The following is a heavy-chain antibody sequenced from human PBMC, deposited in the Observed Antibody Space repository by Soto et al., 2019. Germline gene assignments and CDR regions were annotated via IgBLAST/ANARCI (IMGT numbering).Heavy chain of an antibody. J-gene: IGHJ4*02. CDR3: AKAVAGIYYFDY. D-gene: IGHD6-19*01. Sequence: QVQLVESGGGVVQPGRSLRLSCAASGFTFSSYGMHWVRQAPGKGLEWVAVIWYDGSNKYYADSVKGRFTISRDNSKNTLYLQMNSLIAEDTAVYYCAKAVAGIYYFDYWGQGTLVTVSS. CDR2: IWYDGSNK. CDR1: GFTFSSYG. V-gene: IGHV3-33*06.